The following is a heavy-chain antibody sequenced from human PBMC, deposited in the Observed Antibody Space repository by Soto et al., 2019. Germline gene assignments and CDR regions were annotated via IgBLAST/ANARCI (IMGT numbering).Heavy chain of an antibody. J-gene: IGHJ2*01. Sequence: QVQLVQSGAEVKKPGSSVKVSCKASGGTFSSYTISWVRQAPGQGLEWMGRIIPILGIANYAQKFQGRVTITADKSTSTAYMELSSLRSEDTAVYYCARDRNYGDHNLYWYFDLWGRGTLVTVSS. CDR2: IIPILGIA. D-gene: IGHD4-17*01. CDR1: GGTFSSYT. V-gene: IGHV1-69*08. CDR3: ARDRNYGDHNLYWYFDL.